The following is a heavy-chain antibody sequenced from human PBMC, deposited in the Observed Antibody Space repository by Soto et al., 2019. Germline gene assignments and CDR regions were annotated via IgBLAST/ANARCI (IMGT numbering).Heavy chain of an antibody. CDR2: IYYSGST. CDR1: GGSISSGGYY. D-gene: IGHD3-22*01. J-gene: IGHJ4*02. Sequence: QVQLQESGPGLVKPSQTLSLTCTVSGGSISSGGYYWSWIRQHPGKGLEWIGYIYYSGSTYYNPFHQSRVNISVDTSKNQFPLKLSSVTAADTAVYYCARTDSSGYYFDYWGQGTLVTVSS. V-gene: IGHV4-31*03. CDR3: ARTDSSGYYFDY.